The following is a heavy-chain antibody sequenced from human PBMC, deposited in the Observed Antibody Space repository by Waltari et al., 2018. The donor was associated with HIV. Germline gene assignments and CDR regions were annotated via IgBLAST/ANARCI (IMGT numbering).Heavy chain of an antibody. CDR2: FDPEDGET. CDR1: VYTLTDLS. J-gene: IGHJ4*02. V-gene: IGHV1-24*01. D-gene: IGHD6-13*01. Sequence: QVQLVQSGAEVKKPGASVKVSCKVSVYTLTDLSMHWVRPAPGKGLEWMGGFDPEDGETIYAQKFQGRVTMTEDTSTDTAYMELSSLRSEDTAVYYCATEGQQLVKEEFDYWGQGTLVTVSS. CDR3: ATEGQQLVKEEFDY.